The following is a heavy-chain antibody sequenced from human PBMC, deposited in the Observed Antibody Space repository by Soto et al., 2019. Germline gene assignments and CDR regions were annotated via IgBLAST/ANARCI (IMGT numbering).Heavy chain of an antibody. CDR2: QWFDGSNK. J-gene: IGHJ6*02. D-gene: IGHD5-12*01. V-gene: IGHV3-33*01. Sequence: QVQLVEAGGAAVQPGRSLRLSCVGSGFTFSNYGMHWVRQAPGKGLEWVAVQWFDGSNKFHTDSVQGLFTISRDNSQNTLYLQMNSLRAEDTAVYYCARDVGDVMSTIQGHGMDVWGQGTTVTVSS. CDR3: ARDVGDVMSTIQGHGMDV. CDR1: GFTFSNYG.